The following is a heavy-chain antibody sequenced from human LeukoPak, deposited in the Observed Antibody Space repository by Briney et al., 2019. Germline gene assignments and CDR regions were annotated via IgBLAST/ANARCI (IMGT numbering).Heavy chain of an antibody. V-gene: IGHV1-2*02. Sequence: ASVKVSCKASGYTFTAYRVYWMRQAPGQGLEWMGWVSPSSGATKYAQKFQGRVTMTRDTSTSTAYVELRRLRSDDTAVYYCAREIPSVSPISTTALDYWGQGTLVTVSS. CDR2: VSPSSGAT. D-gene: IGHD1/OR15-1a*01. CDR3: AREIPSVSPISTTALDY. J-gene: IGHJ4*02. CDR1: GYTFTAYR.